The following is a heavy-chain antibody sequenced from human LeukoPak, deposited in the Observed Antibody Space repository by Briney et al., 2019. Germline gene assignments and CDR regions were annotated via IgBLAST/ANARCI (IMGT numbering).Heavy chain of an antibody. D-gene: IGHD4-23*01. CDR2: IYSGGST. CDR3: AKEGTTVVTPIDY. V-gene: IGHV3-66*01. J-gene: IGHJ4*02. CDR1: GFTVSSNY. Sequence: GGSLRLSCAASGFTVSSNYMSWVRQAPGKGLEWVSVIYSGGSTYYADSVKGRFTISRDNSKNTLYLQMNSLRAEGTAVYYCAKEGTTVVTPIDYWGQGTLVTVSS.